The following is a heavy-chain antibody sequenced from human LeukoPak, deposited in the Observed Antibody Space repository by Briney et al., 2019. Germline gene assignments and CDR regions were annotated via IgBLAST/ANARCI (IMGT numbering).Heavy chain of an antibody. CDR1: GGSFSGYY. CDR3: ARYFVRIAVAANFDY. J-gene: IGHJ4*02. V-gene: IGHV4-34*10. CDR2: INHSGST. D-gene: IGHD6-19*01. Sequence: PSETLSLTCAVYGGSFSGYYWSWIRQPPGKGLEWIGEINHSGSTNYNPSLKSRVTMSVDTSKNQFSLKLSSVTAADTAVYYCARYFVRIAVAANFDYWGQGTLVTVSS.